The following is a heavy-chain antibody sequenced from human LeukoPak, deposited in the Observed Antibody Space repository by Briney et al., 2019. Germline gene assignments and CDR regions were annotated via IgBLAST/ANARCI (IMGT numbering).Heavy chain of an antibody. Sequence: ASVKVSCKASGYTFTGYYMHWVRQAPGQGLEWMGGIIPIFGTANYAQKFQGRVTITADKSTSTAYMELSSLRSEDAAVYYCAREEGDGYNSDAFDIWGQGTMVTVSS. V-gene: IGHV1-69*06. D-gene: IGHD5-24*01. CDR1: GYTFTGYY. CDR2: IIPIFGTA. J-gene: IGHJ3*02. CDR3: AREEGDGYNSDAFDI.